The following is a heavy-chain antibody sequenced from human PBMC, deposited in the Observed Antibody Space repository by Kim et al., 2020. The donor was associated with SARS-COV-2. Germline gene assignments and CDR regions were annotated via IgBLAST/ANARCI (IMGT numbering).Heavy chain of an antibody. CDR3: ARHKGFEF. Sequence: GGSLRLSCAASGFNFSTYWMSWVRQAPGKGLEWVANIKQDGTEKYYVESVKGRFTISRDNAEKTLYLQMNSLRAEDTAVYYCARHKGFEFWGQGTLVTVSS. CDR2: IKQDGTEK. CDR1: GFNFSTYW. V-gene: IGHV3-7*01. J-gene: IGHJ4*02.